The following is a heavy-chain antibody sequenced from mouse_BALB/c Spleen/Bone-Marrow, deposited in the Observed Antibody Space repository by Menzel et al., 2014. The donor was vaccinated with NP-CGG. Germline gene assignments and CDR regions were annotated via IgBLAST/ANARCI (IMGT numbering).Heavy chain of an antibody. CDR2: IDPANGNT. CDR3: ARWGKLGLVFLDV. D-gene: IGHD4-1*01. V-gene: IGHV14-3*02. J-gene: IGHJ1*01. CDR1: GFNIKDTY. Sequence: VQRVESGAELVKPGASVKLSCTAYGFNIKDTYMHWVKQRPEQGLEWIGRIDPANGNTKYDPKFQGKATITADTSSNTDYLQLSSLTSEDTAVYYCARWGKLGLVFLDVFIAGTTVTVSS.